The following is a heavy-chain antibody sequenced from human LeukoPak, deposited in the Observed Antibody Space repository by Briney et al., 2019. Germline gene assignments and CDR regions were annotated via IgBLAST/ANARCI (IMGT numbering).Heavy chain of an antibody. CDR1: GFTFSIYN. D-gene: IGHD3-10*01. V-gene: IGHV3-23*01. CDR2: ISGSGGST. Sequence: GGSLRLSCAASGFTFSIYNMNWVRQAPGKGLEWVSGISGSGGSTYYADSVKGRFTISRDSSKNTLYLQMNSLRAEDTAVYYCAKGIKDYYGSGRVPNFDYWGQGTLVTVSS. CDR3: AKGIKDYYGSGRVPNFDY. J-gene: IGHJ4*02.